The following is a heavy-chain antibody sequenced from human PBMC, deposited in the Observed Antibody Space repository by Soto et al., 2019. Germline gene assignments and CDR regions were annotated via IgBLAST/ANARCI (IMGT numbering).Heavy chain of an antibody. CDR2: IWYDGSKK. J-gene: IGHJ4*02. D-gene: IGHD3-3*01. CDR1: GFTFSRYG. CDR3: PRDPGVNSYYFDH. V-gene: IGHV3-33*01. Sequence: QVQLVESGGGVVQPGTSLRLSWAPSGFTFSRYGMHWVRQAPCKGLEWVAVIWYDGSKKYYADSVKGRFTISRDNSKNTLNLQMNSLRAQDTAVYYFPRDPGVNSYYFDHCGQLTLVTASS.